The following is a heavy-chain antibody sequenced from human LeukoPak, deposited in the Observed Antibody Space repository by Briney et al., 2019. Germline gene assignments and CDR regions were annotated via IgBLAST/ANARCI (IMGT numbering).Heavy chain of an antibody. CDR3: ARDSMATDPIDY. J-gene: IGHJ4*02. CDR1: GGSISSSSYY. D-gene: IGHD5-24*01. Sequence: SETLSLTCTVSGGSISSSSYYWGWIRQPPGKGLEWIGSISYSGSTYYNPSLKSRVTISVDTSKNQFSLKLSSVTAADTAVYCCARDSMATDPIDYWGQGTLVTVSS. CDR2: ISYSGST. V-gene: IGHV4-39*01.